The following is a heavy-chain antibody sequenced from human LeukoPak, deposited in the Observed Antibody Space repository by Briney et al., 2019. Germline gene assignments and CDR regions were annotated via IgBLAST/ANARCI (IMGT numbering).Heavy chain of an antibody. CDR1: GFIFSNYW. CDR2: IESDGSST. J-gene: IGHJ4*02. CDR3: ARTSPFDY. Sequence: PGGSLRLSCAASGFIFSNYWMHWVRQAPGKGLEWVSRIESDGSSTDYADSVKGRFTISRDNAKNTLYLQMNSLRAEDTAVYYCARTSPFDYWGQGALVTVSS. V-gene: IGHV3-74*01.